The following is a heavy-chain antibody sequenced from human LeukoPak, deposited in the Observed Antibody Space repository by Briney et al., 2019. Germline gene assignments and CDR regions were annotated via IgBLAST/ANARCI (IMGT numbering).Heavy chain of an antibody. J-gene: IGHJ4*02. CDR2: ISSSSSYI. CDR3: RYYDSSGSQTDY. V-gene: IGHV3-21*01. CDR1: GFTFSSYS. Sequence: PGGSLRLSCAASGFTFSSYSMNWVRQAPGKGLEWVSSISSSSSYIYYADSVKGRFTISRDNAKNSLYLQMNSLRAEDTAVYYCRYYDSSGSQTDYWGQGTLVTVSS. D-gene: IGHD3-22*01.